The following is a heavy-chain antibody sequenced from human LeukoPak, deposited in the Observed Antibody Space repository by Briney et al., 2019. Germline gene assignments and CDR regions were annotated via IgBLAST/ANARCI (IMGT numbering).Heavy chain of an antibody. CDR2: ISGSGGST. D-gene: IGHD3-22*01. V-gene: IGHV3-23*01. J-gene: IGHJ3*02. Sequence: PGGSLRLSCAASGFTFSSYAMSWVRQAPGKGLEWVSAISGSGGSTYYADSVKGRFTISRDDSKNTLYLQMNSLRAEDTAVYYCAKHDSSITMIVGYAFDIWGQGTMVTVSS. CDR1: GFTFSSYA. CDR3: AKHDSSITMIVGYAFDI.